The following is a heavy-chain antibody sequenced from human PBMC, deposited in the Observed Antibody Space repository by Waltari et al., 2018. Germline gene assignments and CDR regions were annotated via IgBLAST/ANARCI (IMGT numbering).Heavy chain of an antibody. CDR1: GDSMSRNY. D-gene: IGHD3-3*01. CDR2: IFFTGTT. CDR3: ARRVMTMNFDS. J-gene: IGHJ4*02. Sequence: QVQLQESGPGLVKPSETLSLTCTVSGDSMSRNYWGWIRQPPGKGLEFIGYIFFTGTTYYKPTLERRVTISLERSTNQFSLNLKSVSAADTAVYYWARRVMTMNFDSWGRGTLVTVAS. V-gene: IGHV4-59*12.